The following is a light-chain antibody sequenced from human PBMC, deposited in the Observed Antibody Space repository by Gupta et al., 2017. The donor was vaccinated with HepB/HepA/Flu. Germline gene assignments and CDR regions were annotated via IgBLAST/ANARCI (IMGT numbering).Light chain of an antibody. Sequence: QPVLTQSPSASASLGASVRHTCPLSSWHSGYAIAWHQQQPEKGPLYLMKVTSDGSHSKGDGIPDRFSGSSSGAERYLTISSLQSEDEADYYCQTWDTGIRVFGGGTKLTVL. CDR1: SWHSGYA. CDR3: QTWDTGIRV. J-gene: IGLJ2*01. CDR2: VTSDGSH. V-gene: IGLV4-69*01.